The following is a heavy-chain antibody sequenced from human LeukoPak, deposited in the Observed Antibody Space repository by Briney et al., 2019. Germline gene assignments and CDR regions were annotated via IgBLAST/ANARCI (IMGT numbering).Heavy chain of an antibody. CDR1: GGSISSSSSY. CDR2: IYYSGSS. J-gene: IGHJ3*02. V-gene: IGHV4-39*02. D-gene: IGHD3-22*01. Sequence: SETLSLTCSVSGGSISSSSSYWGWIRQPPGKGLEWIGSIYYSGSSFDNPALKSRVTISVDTSKNQFSLKLSSVTAADTAVYYCAREADSPKGFHAVDIWGQGTMVSVSS. CDR3: AREADSPKGFHAVDI.